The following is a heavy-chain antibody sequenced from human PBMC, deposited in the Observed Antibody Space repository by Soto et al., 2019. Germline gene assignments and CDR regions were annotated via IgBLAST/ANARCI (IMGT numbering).Heavy chain of an antibody. J-gene: IGHJ6*03. CDR3: ARDVRQYFFNYFYYYYMDV. V-gene: IGHV3-66*01. CDR2: IYSGGTR. D-gene: IGHD4-4*01. CDR1: GFNVSKNF. Sequence: EVYLVESGGGLVQPGGSLRLSCAASGFNVSKNFMTWVRQTPGKGLEWVSGIYSGGTRFYADSVKGRFTISRDDSKNTLYLQMNSLRAEDTAVYYCARDVRQYFFNYFYYYYMDVWGKGTTVTVSS.